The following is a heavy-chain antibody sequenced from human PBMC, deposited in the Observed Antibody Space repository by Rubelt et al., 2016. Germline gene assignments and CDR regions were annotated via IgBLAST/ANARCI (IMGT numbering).Heavy chain of an antibody. V-gene: IGHV3-74*01. CDR2: INTDGST. Sequence: GKGLVWVSRINTDGSTSYADSVKGRFTISRDNGKNTLHLQMNSLRAEDTAVYYCVRSRTIFGVVIPYYFDYWGQGSLVTVSS. J-gene: IGHJ4*02. CDR3: VRSRTIFGVVIPYYFDY. D-gene: IGHD3-3*01.